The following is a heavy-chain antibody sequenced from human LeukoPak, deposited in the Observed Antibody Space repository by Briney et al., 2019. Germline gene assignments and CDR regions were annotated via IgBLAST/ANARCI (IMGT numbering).Heavy chain of an antibody. D-gene: IGHD6-13*01. CDR1: GFIFDDYG. CDR3: ARVYLSQQLVPGLDY. CDR2: INWNGSIT. J-gene: IGHJ4*02. Sequence: GGSLRLSCAASGFIFDDYGMSWVRHAPGKGLEWVSGINWNGSITGYADSVKGRFTISRDNAKNSLYLQMNSLRAEDTALYYCARVYLSQQLVPGLDYWGQGTLVTVSS. V-gene: IGHV3-20*04.